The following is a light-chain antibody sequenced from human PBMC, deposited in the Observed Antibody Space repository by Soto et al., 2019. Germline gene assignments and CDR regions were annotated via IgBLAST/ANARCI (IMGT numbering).Light chain of an antibody. J-gene: IGKJ1*01. CDR2: AAS. V-gene: IGKV1-39*01. CDR1: QNIGRY. CDR3: QQSHRSPRT. Sequence: DIQMTQSPSSMSASVGDRITITCRASQNIGRYLNWFQQKPGRAPKLLIYAASSLQGGVPSRFSGSGSGTDFTLTISSLQPEDFTTYYCQQSHRSPRTFGQGTRVEI.